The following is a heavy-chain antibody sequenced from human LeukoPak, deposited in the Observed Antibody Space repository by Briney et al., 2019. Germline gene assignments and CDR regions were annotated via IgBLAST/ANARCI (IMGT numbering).Heavy chain of an antibody. CDR1: GFTFSSYE. Sequence: GGSLRLSCAASGFTFSSYEMNWVRQAPGKGLEWVSYISSSGSTIYYADSVKGRFTISRDNSKNTLYLQMNSLRAEDTAVYYCAKEGREDGDYPYGMDVWGQGTTVTVSS. J-gene: IGHJ6*02. D-gene: IGHD4-17*01. CDR3: AKEGREDGDYPYGMDV. CDR2: ISSSGSTI. V-gene: IGHV3-48*03.